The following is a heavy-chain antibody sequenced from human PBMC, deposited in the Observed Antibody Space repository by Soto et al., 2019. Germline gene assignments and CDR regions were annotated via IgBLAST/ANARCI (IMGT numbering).Heavy chain of an antibody. CDR2: IYYSGST. D-gene: IGHD3-3*01. V-gene: IGHV4-59*01. CDR3: ARYTVEYKFWRPRGMDF. CDR1: GGSISSYY. Sequence: DTLSLTCSVSGGSISSYYCIWIRQPPGKGLEWIGYIYYSGSTNYNPSLKSRVTISVDTSKNQFSLKLSSVTAADTAVYYCARYTVEYKFWRPRGMDFWGQGTTVTVS. J-gene: IGHJ6*02.